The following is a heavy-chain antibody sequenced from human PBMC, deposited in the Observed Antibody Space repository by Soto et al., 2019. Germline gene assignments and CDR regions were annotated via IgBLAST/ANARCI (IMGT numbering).Heavy chain of an antibody. CDR1: GGSFSGYY. CDR3: ARHVTFPLAGTGFDC. D-gene: IGHD6-19*01. CDR2: INHSGST. Sequence: PSETLSLTCAVYGGSFSGYYWNWIRQPPGKGLEWIGEINHSGSTNYNPSLKSRVTISVDTSKNQFSLKLSPVTAADTAVYYCARHVTFPLAGTGFDCWGRGTEGTVSS. J-gene: IGHJ4*02. V-gene: IGHV4-34*01.